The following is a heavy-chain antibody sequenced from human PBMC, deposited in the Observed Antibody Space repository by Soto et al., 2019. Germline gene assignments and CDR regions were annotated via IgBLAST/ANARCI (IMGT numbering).Heavy chain of an antibody. CDR2: IYHSGST. V-gene: IGHV4-4*02. Sequence: SETLSLTCAVSGGSISSSNWWIWVRQPPGKGLEWIGEIYHSGSTNYNPSLKSRVTISVDKSKNQFSLKLSSVTAADTAVYYCANRIRFLEWLPDYYGMDVWGQGTTVTVSS. D-gene: IGHD3-3*01. J-gene: IGHJ6*02. CDR1: GGSISSSNW. CDR3: ANRIRFLEWLPDYYGMDV.